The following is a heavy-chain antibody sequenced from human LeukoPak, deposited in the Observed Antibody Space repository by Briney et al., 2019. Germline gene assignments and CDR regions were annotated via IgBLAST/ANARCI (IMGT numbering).Heavy chain of an antibody. Sequence: GASVKVSCKASGGTFSSYAISWVRQAPGQGLEWMGGIIPIFGTANYAQKFQGRVTITTDESTSTAYMELSSLRSEDTAVYYCARTYYYDSSGWYYFDYWAREPWSPSPQ. CDR3: ARTYYYDSSGWYYFDY. D-gene: IGHD3-22*01. J-gene: IGHJ4*02. CDR1: GGTFSSYA. V-gene: IGHV1-69*05. CDR2: IIPIFGTA.